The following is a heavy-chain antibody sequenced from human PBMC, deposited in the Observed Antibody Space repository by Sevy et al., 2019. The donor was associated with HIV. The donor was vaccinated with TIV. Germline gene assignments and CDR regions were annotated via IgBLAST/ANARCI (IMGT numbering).Heavy chain of an antibody. J-gene: IGHJ6*03. CDR2: ISGSGTRT. D-gene: IGHD3-22*01. CDR1: GFSFDSYG. V-gene: IGHV3-23*01. CDR3: AKGGGGHYDPDEIGYYFYYYNMDV. Sequence: GWSLRLSCAVSGFSFDSYGMTWVRQAPGKGLEWVSGISGSGTRTYYADSVKGRFIISRDNSKNTLYLQMNSLRSEDTAIYYLAKGGGGHYDPDEIGYYFYYYNMDVWGKGTTVTVSS.